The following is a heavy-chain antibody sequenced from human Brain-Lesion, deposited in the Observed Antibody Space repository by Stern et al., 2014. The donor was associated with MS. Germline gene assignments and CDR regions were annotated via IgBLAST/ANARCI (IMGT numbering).Heavy chain of an antibody. CDR2: ISWNSGTI. J-gene: IGHJ4*02. D-gene: IGHD1-14*01. V-gene: IGHV3-9*01. Sequence: QLLESGGDLVQPGRSLRLPCAAFGFTFDDYAMHWVRPAPGKGLEWVAGISWNSGTIGYADSVKGRFTTSRDNAYSSLYLQMNSLRPEDTALYYCARDITGSSAYFAYWGQGTLVTVSS. CDR1: GFTFDDYA. CDR3: ARDITGSSAYFAY.